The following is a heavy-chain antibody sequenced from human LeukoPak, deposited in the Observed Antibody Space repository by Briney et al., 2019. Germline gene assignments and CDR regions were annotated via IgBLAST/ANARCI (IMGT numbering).Heavy chain of an antibody. CDR1: GGTFSSYA. Sequence: GASVKVSCKASGGTFSSYAMSWVRQAPGKGLEWVSAISGSGGSTYYADSVKGRFTISRDNSKNTLYLQMNSLRAEDTAVYYCAKEKLTYYYGVDWGQGTLVTVSS. CDR3: AKEKLTYYYGVD. D-gene: IGHD3-10*01. CDR2: ISGSGGST. J-gene: IGHJ4*02. V-gene: IGHV3-23*01.